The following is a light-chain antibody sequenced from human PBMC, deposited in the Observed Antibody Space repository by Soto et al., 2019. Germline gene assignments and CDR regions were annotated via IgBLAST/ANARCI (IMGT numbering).Light chain of an antibody. V-gene: IGKV3D-15*01. CDR1: QSITNN. J-gene: IGKJ5*01. Sequence: EIVLTQSPGTLALSPGDRATRSCRARQSITNNCFAWYQQKPPGAPRHLIFCASCRATGSPDRLSGSGAATEFTLTISSLQSEDYVVYYCQQYNNWHPITFGQGTRLEI. CDR2: CAS. CDR3: QQYNNWHPIT.